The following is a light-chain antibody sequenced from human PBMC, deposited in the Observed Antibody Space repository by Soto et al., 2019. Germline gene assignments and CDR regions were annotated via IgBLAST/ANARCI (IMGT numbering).Light chain of an antibody. V-gene: IGLV2-14*01. CDR3: SSYTTNKTLL. CDR1: SSDVGAYNF. Sequence: ALTQPASVSGSPGQSITISCTGTSSDVGAYNFVSWYQQHPGKAPKLIFYEVSNRPPGLSDRFSGSKSGTTASLTISGLQAEDEADYFCSSYTTNKTLLFGGGTKVTVL. J-gene: IGLJ2*01. CDR2: EVS.